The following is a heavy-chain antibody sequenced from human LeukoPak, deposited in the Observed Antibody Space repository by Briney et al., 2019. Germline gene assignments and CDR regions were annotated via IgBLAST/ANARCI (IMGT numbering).Heavy chain of an antibody. CDR3: ARGPYYDILTGYYKPLYYYYMDV. CDR2: MNPNSDNT. D-gene: IGHD3-9*01. CDR1: GYTFTSYD. V-gene: IGHV1-8*03. J-gene: IGHJ6*03. Sequence: GASVKVSCKASGYTFTSYDINWVRQATGQGLEWMGWMNPNSDNTGYAQKFQGRVTITRNTSISTAYMELSSLRSEDTAVYYCARGPYYDILTGYYKPLYYYYMDVWGKGTTVTVSS.